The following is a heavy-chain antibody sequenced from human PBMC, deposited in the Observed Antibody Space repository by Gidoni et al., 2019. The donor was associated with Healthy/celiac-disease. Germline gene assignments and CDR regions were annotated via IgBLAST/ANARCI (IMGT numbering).Heavy chain of an antibody. CDR2: IWYDGSNN. CDR3: AREEAAGNWFDP. D-gene: IGHD6-13*01. J-gene: IGHJ5*02. CDR1: GFTFSSYG. Sequence: QVQLVESGGGVVKPGRSRRLSWAASGFTFSSYGMHWVRQAPGKGLEWVAVIWYDGSNNYYADSVKGRFTISRDNSKNTLYLQMNSLRAEDTAVYYCAREEAAGNWFDPWGQGTLVTVSS. V-gene: IGHV3-33*01.